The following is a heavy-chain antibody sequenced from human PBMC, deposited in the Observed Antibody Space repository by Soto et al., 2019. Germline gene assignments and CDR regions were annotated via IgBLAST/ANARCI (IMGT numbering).Heavy chain of an antibody. Sequence: VGSLRLSCAASGFTFSSYSMNWVRQAPGKGLEWVSYISSSGSTIYYADSAKGRFTISRDNAKNSLYLQMNSLRDEDTAVYYCARYYYDSSGYFEYWGQGTLVTV. CDR3: ARYYYDSSGYFEY. CDR1: GFTFSSYS. CDR2: ISSSGSTI. V-gene: IGHV3-48*02. J-gene: IGHJ4*02. D-gene: IGHD3-22*01.